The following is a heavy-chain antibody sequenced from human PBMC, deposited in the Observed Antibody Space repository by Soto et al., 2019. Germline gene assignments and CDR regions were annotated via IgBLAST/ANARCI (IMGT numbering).Heavy chain of an antibody. V-gene: IGHV2-5*02. CDR2: IYWDDDK. Sequence: QITLKESGPTLVKPTQTLTLTCTFSGFSLSSTRMAVGWIRQPPGKALEWLALIYWDDDKRYSPFLKSRLITPKDTPKNQVVLTMSNMAPVDTARYYCAHMLVAGLGYYFDYWGQGTLVTVSS. J-gene: IGHJ4*02. CDR3: AHMLVAGLGYYFDY. D-gene: IGHD6-19*01. CDR1: GFSLSSTRMA.